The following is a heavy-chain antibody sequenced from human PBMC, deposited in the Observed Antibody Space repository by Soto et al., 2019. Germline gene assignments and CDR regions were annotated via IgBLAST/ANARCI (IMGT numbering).Heavy chain of an antibody. CDR1: GGSISSGGYS. CDR2: IYHSGST. V-gene: IGHV4-30-2*01. CDR3: ASRTMVRGVIGYYYYYGMDV. Sequence: SDTLSLTSAVSGGSISSGGYSWRWIRQPPGKGLEWIGYIYHSGSTYYNPSLKSRVTISVDRSKNQFSLKLSSVTAADTAVYYCASRTMVRGVIGYYYYYGMDVWGQGTTVT. J-gene: IGHJ6*02. D-gene: IGHD3-10*01.